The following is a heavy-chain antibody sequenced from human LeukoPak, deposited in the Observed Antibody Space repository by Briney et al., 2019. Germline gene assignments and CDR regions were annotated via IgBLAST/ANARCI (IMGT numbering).Heavy chain of an antibody. Sequence: PSETLSLTCTVSGGSISSGSYYWSWIRQPAGKGLEWIGRIYTSGSTNYNPSLKSRVTISVDTSKNQFSLKLSSVTAADTAVYYCARQAGDYGDYYTSRHFDYWGQGTLVTVSS. D-gene: IGHD4-17*01. CDR3: ARQAGDYGDYYTSRHFDY. V-gene: IGHV4-61*02. CDR1: GGSISSGSYY. J-gene: IGHJ4*02. CDR2: IYTSGST.